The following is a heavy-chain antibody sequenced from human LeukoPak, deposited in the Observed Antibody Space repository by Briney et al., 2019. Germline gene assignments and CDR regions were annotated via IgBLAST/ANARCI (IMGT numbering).Heavy chain of an antibody. Sequence: PSETLSLTCTVSGGSLSSSTYYWGWIRQPPGKGLEWIGSIYYSGSTYYNPSLKSRATISVDTSKNQFSLKLTSVTAADTALYYCARPRDTTHYYYWGDAFDIWGQGTMVTVSS. CDR3: ARPRDTTHYYYWGDAFDI. V-gene: IGHV4-39*01. D-gene: IGHD3-22*01. CDR1: GGSLSSSTYY. J-gene: IGHJ3*02. CDR2: IYYSGST.